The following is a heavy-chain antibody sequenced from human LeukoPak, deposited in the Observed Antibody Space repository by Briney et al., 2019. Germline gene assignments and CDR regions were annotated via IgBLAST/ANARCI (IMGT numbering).Heavy chain of an antibody. CDR2: ISSSSSYI. CDR1: GFTFSSYS. Sequence: GGSLRLSCAASGFTFSSYSMNWVRQAPGKGLEWGSYISSSSSYIYYADSVKGRFTISRDKAKNSLYLQMNSLRAEDTAVYYCAREVIGEWDFDYWGQGTLVTVSS. J-gene: IGHJ4*02. D-gene: IGHD2-21*01. V-gene: IGHV3-21*01. CDR3: AREVIGEWDFDY.